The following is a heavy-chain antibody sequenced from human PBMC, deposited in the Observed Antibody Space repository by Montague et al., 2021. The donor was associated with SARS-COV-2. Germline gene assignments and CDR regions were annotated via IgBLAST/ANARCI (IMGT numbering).Heavy chain of an antibody. Sequence: CAISGDSVSSNSATWNWIRQSPSRSLEWLGRTYYRSMWKSDYARXVKSRIATNPDTSKNQFSLQLSSVTPEDTALYYCVRGIEAAGSYDYWGQGTLVTVSS. D-gene: IGHD6-13*01. CDR1: GDSVSSNSAT. CDR3: VRGIEAAGSYDY. CDR2: TYYRSMWKS. V-gene: IGHV6-1*01. J-gene: IGHJ4*02.